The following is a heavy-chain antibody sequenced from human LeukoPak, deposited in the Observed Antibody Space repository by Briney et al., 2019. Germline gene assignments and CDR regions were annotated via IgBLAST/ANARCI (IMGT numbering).Heavy chain of an antibody. D-gene: IGHD3-10*01. J-gene: IGHJ4*02. V-gene: IGHV3-30-3*01. CDR3: ARDWTSTPNGSGSLDY. CDR1: GFTFSRYA. Sequence: GGSLRLSCSASGFTFSRYAMHWVRQAPGKGLEWVAVISYDGSNKYYADSVKGRFTISRDNSKNTLYLQMNSLRAEDTAVYYCARDWTSTPNGSGSLDYWGQGTLVTVSS. CDR2: ISYDGSNK.